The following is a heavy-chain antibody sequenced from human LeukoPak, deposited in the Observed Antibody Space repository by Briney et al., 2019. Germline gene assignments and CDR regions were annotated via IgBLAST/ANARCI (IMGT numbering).Heavy chain of an antibody. CDR2: IYPGDSDT. D-gene: IGHD3-9*01. CDR3: ARYPLYDILTGSFDY. CDR1: GYSFTSYW. Sequence: LGESLKISCKGSGYSFTSYWIGWVRQMPGKGLEWMGIIYPGDSDTRYSPSFQGQVTISADKSISTAYLQWSSLKASDTAMYYCARYPLYDILTGSFDYWGQGTLVTVSS. J-gene: IGHJ4*02. V-gene: IGHV5-51*01.